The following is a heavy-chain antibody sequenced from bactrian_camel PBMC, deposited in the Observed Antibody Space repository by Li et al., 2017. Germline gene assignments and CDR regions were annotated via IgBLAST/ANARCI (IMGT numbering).Heavy chain of an antibody. D-gene: IGHD3*01. V-gene: IGHV3S55*01. CDR1: GFTFDGSE. J-gene: IGHJ4*01. Sequence: VQLVESGGGAVQVGGSLRLACTASGFTFDGSEMAWYRQAPGRACELVSTLSPDGHSTYADSTRGRFTLSRDNAENTVYLQMNDLSLLDTARYYCGAGLGRCLSGICCESFIPYWGQGTQVTVS. CDR3: GAGLGRCLSGICCESFIPY. CDR2: LSPDGHS.